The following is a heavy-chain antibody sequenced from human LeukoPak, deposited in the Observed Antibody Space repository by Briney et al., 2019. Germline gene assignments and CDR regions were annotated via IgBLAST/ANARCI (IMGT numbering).Heavy chain of an antibody. V-gene: IGHV3-23*01. J-gene: IGHJ4*02. CDR2: ISGNGEIT. CDR3: AKDDSWLRFLY. D-gene: IGHD5-12*01. Sequence: GGSLRLSCAASGFTFSSYWMSWVSHAPGKGLEWVSGISGNGEITYYADSVEDRLTISRDTPKNTLCLQTNSLRAEDTAIYYCAKDDSWLRFLYWGQGTLVTVSS. CDR1: GFTFSSYW.